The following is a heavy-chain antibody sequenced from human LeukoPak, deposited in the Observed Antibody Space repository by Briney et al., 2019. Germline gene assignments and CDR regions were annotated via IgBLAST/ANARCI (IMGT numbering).Heavy chain of an antibody. V-gene: IGHV3-30*03. D-gene: IGHD4-17*01. Sequence: PGRSLRLSCAASGFTFSSYGMHWVRQAPGKGLEWVAVISYDGSNKYYADSVKGRFTISRDNSKNTLYLQMNSLRAEDTAVYYCAREYGDSLDYWGQGTLVTVSS. CDR1: GFTFSSYG. J-gene: IGHJ4*02. CDR2: ISYDGSNK. CDR3: AREYGDSLDY.